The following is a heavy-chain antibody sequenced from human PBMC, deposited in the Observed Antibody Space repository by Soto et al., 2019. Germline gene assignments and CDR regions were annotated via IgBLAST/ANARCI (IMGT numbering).Heavy chain of an antibody. CDR3: AKGSTKDHYYGSAFDY. J-gene: IGHJ4*02. Sequence: RQAPGKGLEWVSAISGSGGSTYYADSVKGRFTISRDNSKNTLYLQMNSLRAEDTAVYYCAKGSTKDHYYGSAFDYWGQGTLVTVSS. CDR2: ISGSGGST. D-gene: IGHD3-10*01. V-gene: IGHV3-23*01.